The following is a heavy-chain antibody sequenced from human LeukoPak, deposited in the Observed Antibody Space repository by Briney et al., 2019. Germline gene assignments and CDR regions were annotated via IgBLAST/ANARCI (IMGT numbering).Heavy chain of an antibody. D-gene: IGHD4-17*01. V-gene: IGHV4-39*07. CDR2: IYNGGST. J-gene: IGHJ4*02. CDR1: GGSISSSSNY. CDR3: ARATPNLDY. Sequence: SETLSLTCSVSGGSISSSSNYWGWIRQPPGKGLEWIGSIYNGGSTYYNPSLKSRVTISVDTSKNQFSLKLSSVTAADTAVYYCARATPNLDYWGQGTLVTVSS.